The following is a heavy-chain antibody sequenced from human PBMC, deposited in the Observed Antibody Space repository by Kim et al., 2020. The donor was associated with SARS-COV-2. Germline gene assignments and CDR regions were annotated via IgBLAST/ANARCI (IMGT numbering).Heavy chain of an antibody. J-gene: IGHJ4*02. V-gene: IGHV3-53*01. D-gene: IGHD3-22*01. CDR2: IYSGGST. CDR3: ARAHYYDSSGWRWYFDY. Sequence: GGSLRLSCAASGFTVSSNYMSWVRQAPGKGLEWVSVIYSGGSTYYADSVKGRFTISRDNSKNTLYLQMNSLRAEDTAVYYCARAHYYDSSGWRWYFDYWGQGTLVTVSS. CDR1: GFTVSSNY.